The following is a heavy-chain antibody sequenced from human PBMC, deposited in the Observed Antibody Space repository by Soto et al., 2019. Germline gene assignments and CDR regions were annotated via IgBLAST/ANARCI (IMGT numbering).Heavy chain of an antibody. Sequence: QLQLQESGPGLVKPSETLSLTCTVSGGSISSSSYYWGWIRQPPGKGLEWIGSIYYSGSTYYNPSLKSRVTISVDTSKNQFSMKLSSVTAAATAVYYCARQGPRYCSGGSCYLFWFDPWGQGTLVTVSS. J-gene: IGHJ5*02. CDR3: ARQGPRYCSGGSCYLFWFDP. CDR1: GGSISSSSYY. CDR2: IYYSGST. V-gene: IGHV4-39*01. D-gene: IGHD2-15*01.